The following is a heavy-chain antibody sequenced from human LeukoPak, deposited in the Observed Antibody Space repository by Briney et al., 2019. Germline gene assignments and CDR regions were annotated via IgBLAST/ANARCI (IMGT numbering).Heavy chain of an antibody. J-gene: IGHJ6*02. V-gene: IGHV4-59*08. CDR2: IYYSGST. D-gene: IGHD5-18*01. Sequence: SETLSLTCTVSGGSISSYYWSWIRHPPGKGLEWIGYIYYSGSTNYNPSLKSRVTISVDTSKNQFSLKLSSVTAADTAVYYCARHGYSYGFGWYYYGMDVWGQGTTVTVSS. CDR3: ARHGYSYGFGWYYYGMDV. CDR1: GGSISSYY.